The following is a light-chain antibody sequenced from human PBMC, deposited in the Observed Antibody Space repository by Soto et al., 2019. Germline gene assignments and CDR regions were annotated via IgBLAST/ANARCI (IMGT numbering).Light chain of an antibody. CDR2: SAS. CDR1: QSVSSTY. J-gene: IGKJ1*01. V-gene: IGKV3-20*01. Sequence: EIVLTQSPGTLSLSPGERATLSCRASQSVSSTYLIWYQQKPGQAPRLLIYSASSRATGTPDRFSGSGSGTDFTLTISRLEPEDFAVYYCQQYGRSPTTFGQGTKVDIK. CDR3: QQYGRSPTT.